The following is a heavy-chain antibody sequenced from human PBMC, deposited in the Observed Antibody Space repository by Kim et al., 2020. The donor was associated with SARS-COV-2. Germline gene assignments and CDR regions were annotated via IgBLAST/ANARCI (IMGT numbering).Heavy chain of an antibody. D-gene: IGHD5-12*01. CDR3: ARASGVATIPNFDY. J-gene: IGHJ4*02. Sequence: NPSLKSRVTISVDTSKNQFSLKLSSVTAADTAVYYCARASGVATIPNFDYWGQGTLVTVSS. V-gene: IGHV4-59*01.